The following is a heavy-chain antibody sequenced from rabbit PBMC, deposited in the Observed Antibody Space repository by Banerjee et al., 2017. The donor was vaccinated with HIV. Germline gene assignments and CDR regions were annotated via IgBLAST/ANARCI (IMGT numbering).Heavy chain of an antibody. D-gene: IGHD6-1*01. V-gene: IGHV1S45*01. Sequence: QEQLKETGGGLVQPGGSLTLSCKASGFDFSSGYYMCWVRQTPGKGLEWIACIAAGSSGSTYYASWAKGRFTISKTSSTAVTLQMTSLTAADTATYFCARSNGDYVDYGYAFILNLWGPGTLVTVS. CDR2: IAAGSSGST. J-gene: IGHJ4*01. CDR3: ARSNGDYVDYGYAFILNL. CDR1: GFDFSSGYY.